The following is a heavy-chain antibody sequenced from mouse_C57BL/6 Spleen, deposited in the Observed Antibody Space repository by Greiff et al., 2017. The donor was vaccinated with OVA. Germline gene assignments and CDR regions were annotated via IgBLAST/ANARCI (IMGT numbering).Heavy chain of an antibody. V-gene: IGHV1-18*01. CDR1: GYTFTDYN. J-gene: IGHJ1*03. CDR2: INPNNGGT. Sequence: VQLQQSGPELVKPGASVKIPCKASGYTFTDYNMDWVKQSPGQSLEWIGDINPNNGGTIYNQKFKGKATLTVDKSSSTAYMELRSLTSEDTAVYYCARLRSWYFDVWGTGTTVTVSS. CDR3: ARLRSWYFDV.